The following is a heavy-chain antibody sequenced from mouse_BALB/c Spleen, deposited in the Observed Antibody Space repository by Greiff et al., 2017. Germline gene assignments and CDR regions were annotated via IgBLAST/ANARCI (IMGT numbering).Heavy chain of an antibody. CDR3: ARITTARDYAMDY. Sequence: QVQLQQSGAELAKPGASVKMSCKASGYTFTSYWMHWVKQRPGQGLEWIGYINPSTGYTEYNQKFKDKATLTADKSSSTAYMQLSSLTSEDSAVYYCARITTARDYAMDYWGQGTSVTVSS. CDR1: GYTFTSYW. V-gene: IGHV1-7*01. J-gene: IGHJ4*01. D-gene: IGHD1-2*01. CDR2: INPSTGYT.